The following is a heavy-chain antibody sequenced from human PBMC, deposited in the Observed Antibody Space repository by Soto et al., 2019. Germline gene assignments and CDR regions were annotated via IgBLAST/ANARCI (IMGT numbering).Heavy chain of an antibody. V-gene: IGHV3-15*01. Sequence: GGSLRLSCAVSEFTFSNAWMSWVRQAPGKGLEWVGRIKSKTDGGTTDYGAPVKGRFFISRDDSKDTLFLQMDSLKTEDTAVYYCAKDSRVRYFDSIPLGYWGQGTLVTVSS. CDR2: IKSKTDGGTT. J-gene: IGHJ4*02. D-gene: IGHD3-9*01. CDR3: AKDSRVRYFDSIPLGY. CDR1: EFTFSNAW.